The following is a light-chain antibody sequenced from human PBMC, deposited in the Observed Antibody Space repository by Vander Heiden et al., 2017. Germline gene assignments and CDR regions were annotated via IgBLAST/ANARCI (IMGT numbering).Light chain of an antibody. CDR1: QSISSW. CDR3: QQYNSYPYT. Sequence: IQMTQSPPTLSASVGDRVTITCRASQSISSWLAWYQQKPGKAPKLLIYKASSLESGGPSRFSGSGSGTEFTLTISSLQPDDFATYYCQQYNSYPYTFGQGTKLEIK. CDR2: KAS. V-gene: IGKV1-5*03. J-gene: IGKJ2*01.